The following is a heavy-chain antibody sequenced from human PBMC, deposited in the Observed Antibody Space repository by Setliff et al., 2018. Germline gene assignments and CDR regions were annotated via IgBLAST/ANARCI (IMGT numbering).Heavy chain of an antibody. J-gene: IGHJ5*02. V-gene: IGHV4-39*01. D-gene: IGHD2-15*01. CDR3: GRGFSRIEGWGNWFDP. Sequence: PSETLSLTCTVSGGSVSSSGFFWGWLRQAPGKGLEWIGNIYDSGSSNYNASLKSRLIITRDTSKNQISLKLTSVTAADTAVYYCGRGFSRIEGWGNWFDPWGQGSLVTVSS. CDR1: GGSVSSSGFF. CDR2: IYDSGSS.